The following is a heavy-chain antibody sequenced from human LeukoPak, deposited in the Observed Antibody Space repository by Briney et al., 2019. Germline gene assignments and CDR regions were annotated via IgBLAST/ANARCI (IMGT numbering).Heavy chain of an antibody. V-gene: IGHV1-69*13. CDR3: AREAVSSSSSPGYYGMDV. CDR1: GGTFSSYA. CDR2: IIPIFGTA. D-gene: IGHD6-6*01. Sequence: SAKVSCKASGGTFSSYAISWVRQAPGQGLEWMGGIIPIFGTADYAQKFQGRVTITADESTSTAYMELSSLRSEDTAVYYCAREAVSSSSSPGYYGMDVWGQGTTVTVSS. J-gene: IGHJ6*02.